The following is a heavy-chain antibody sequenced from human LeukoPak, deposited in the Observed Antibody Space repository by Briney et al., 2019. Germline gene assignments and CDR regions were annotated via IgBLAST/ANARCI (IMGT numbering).Heavy chain of an antibody. CDR3: ARHRVGIYSRNHAFDI. CDR2: INLGDSDT. V-gene: IGHV5-51*01. J-gene: IGHJ3*02. Sequence: GESLKISCEVSGHRFTNHWIGWVRQMPGKGLEWMGIINLGDSDTKYSPSFQGQVTISADKSSSTAYLQWSSLKASDTAMYYCARHRVGIYSRNHAFDIWGQGTMVTVSS. D-gene: IGHD1-26*01. CDR1: GHRFTNHW.